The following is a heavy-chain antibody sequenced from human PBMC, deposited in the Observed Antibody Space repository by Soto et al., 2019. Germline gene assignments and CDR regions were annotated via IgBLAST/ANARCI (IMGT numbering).Heavy chain of an antibody. CDR1: GGTFSSYA. J-gene: IGHJ4*02. CDR2: IIPIFGTA. V-gene: IGHV1-69*13. Sequence: SVKVSCKASGGTFSSYAISWVRQAPGQGLEWMGGIIPIFGTANYAQKFQGRVTVTADESTSTAYMELSSLRSEDTAVYYCARVAQVYYYDSSGSPPYYFDYWGQGTLVTVSS. D-gene: IGHD3-22*01. CDR3: ARVAQVYYYDSSGSPPYYFDY.